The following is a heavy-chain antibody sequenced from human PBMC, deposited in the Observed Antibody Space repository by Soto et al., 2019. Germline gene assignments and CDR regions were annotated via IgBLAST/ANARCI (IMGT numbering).Heavy chain of an antibody. CDR1: GFTFSDYY. Sequence: GGSLRLSCAASGFTFSDYYMSWIRQAPGKGLEWVSYISSSGSTIYYADSMKGRFTISRDNAKNSLYLQMNSLRAEDTAVYYCARDAFALNYDILTGYPTYCYYYYMDVWGKGTTVTVSS. V-gene: IGHV3-11*01. CDR2: ISSSGSTI. D-gene: IGHD3-9*01. CDR3: ARDAFALNYDILTGYPTYCYYYYMDV. J-gene: IGHJ6*03.